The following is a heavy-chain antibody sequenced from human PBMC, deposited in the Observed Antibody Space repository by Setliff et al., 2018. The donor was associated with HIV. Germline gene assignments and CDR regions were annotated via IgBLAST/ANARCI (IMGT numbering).Heavy chain of an antibody. J-gene: IGHJ3*02. CDR1: GDTFKMDT. D-gene: IGHD3-10*01. CDR2: TVPAFGST. Sequence: ASVKVSCKASGDTFKMDTISWLRQAPGQGPEWMGGTVPAFGSTNYAQKFRDRVKITADGSQTTVYMELNSLRSEDTAVYYCAKDGSGTLRGTFHIWGQGTQVTVSS. CDR3: AKDGSGTLRGTFHI. V-gene: IGHV1-69*13.